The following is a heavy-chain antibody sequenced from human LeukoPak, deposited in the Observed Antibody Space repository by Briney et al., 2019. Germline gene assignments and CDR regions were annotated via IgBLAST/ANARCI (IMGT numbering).Heavy chain of an antibody. D-gene: IGHD2-8*01. J-gene: IGHJ4*02. CDR1: GFTFSSYW. CDR3: AREGMVYASDY. V-gene: IGHV3-7*01. CDR2: INQDGSEK. Sequence: GGSLRLSCAASGFTFSSYWMSWVRQAPGKGLEWVANINQDGSEKFYVDSVKGRFTISRDNAKNSLYLQMNSLRAEDTAVYYCAREGMVYASDYWGQGTLVTVSS.